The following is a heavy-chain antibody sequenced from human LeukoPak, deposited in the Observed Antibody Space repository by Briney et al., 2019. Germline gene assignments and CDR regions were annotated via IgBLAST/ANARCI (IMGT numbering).Heavy chain of an antibody. CDR2: ISAYNGNT. CDR3: ARTSGSTFDY. V-gene: IGHV1-18*01. J-gene: IGHJ4*02. Sequence: ASVKVSCKASGYTSTSHVLNWVRQAPGQGLEWMGWISAYNGNTNYAQKLQGRVTMTTDTSTSTAYMELRSLRSDDTAVYYCARTSGSTFDYWGQGTLVTVSS. CDR1: GYTSTSHV. D-gene: IGHD1-26*01.